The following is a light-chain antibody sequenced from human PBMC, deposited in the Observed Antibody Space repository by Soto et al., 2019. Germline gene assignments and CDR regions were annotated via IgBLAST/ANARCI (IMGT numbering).Light chain of an antibody. CDR1: QTIGNH. CDR3: QQSHSFPRT. V-gene: IGKV1-39*01. CDR2: AAS. J-gene: IGKJ2*02. Sequence: DIQMTQSPSSLPASVGDRVTITCRASQTIGNHLNWYQQKPGKAPKVLIYAASTLQSGVPSRFSGRGSGTDFTLTISGLQPADFVTYYCQQSHSFPRTFGQGTKLDIK.